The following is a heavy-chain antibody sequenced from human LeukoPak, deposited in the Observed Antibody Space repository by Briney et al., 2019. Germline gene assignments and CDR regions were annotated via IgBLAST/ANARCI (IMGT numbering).Heavy chain of an antibody. Sequence: PGGSLRLSCAASGFTFSSYGMHWVRQAPGKGLEWVAVMSFDGSDKYYADSVKGRFTISRDNSRNTLYLQMNSLRAEDTAVYSCAKEGSSWSAYFDFWGQGTLVTVSS. CDR1: GFTFSSYG. J-gene: IGHJ4*02. CDR2: MSFDGSDK. D-gene: IGHD6-13*01. V-gene: IGHV3-30*18. CDR3: AKEGSSWSAYFDF.